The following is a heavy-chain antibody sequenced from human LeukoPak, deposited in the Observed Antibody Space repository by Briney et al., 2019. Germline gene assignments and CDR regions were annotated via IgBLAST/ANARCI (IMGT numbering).Heavy chain of an antibody. CDR2: ISSSGSTI. Sequence: GGSLRLSCAASGFTFSSYEMNWVRQAPGEGLEWVSYISSSGSTIYYADSVKGRFTISRDNAKNSLYLQMNSLRAEDTAVYYCAELGITMIGGVWGKGTTVTVSS. CDR3: AELGITMIGGV. CDR1: GFTFSSYE. J-gene: IGHJ6*04. V-gene: IGHV3-48*03. D-gene: IGHD3-10*02.